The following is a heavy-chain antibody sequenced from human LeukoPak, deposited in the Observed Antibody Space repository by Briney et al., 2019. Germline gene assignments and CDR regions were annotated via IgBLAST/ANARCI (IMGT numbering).Heavy chain of an antibody. V-gene: IGHV4-39*01. CDR3: ARFPGISVAGTFLGDY. CDR2: IYYSGST. J-gene: IGHJ4*02. D-gene: IGHD6-19*01. CDR1: GGSISSSSYY. Sequence: SETLSLTCTVSGGSISSSSYYWVWIRQPPGKGLEWIGGIYYSGSTYYNPSLKSRVTISVDTSKNQFSLKLSSVTAADTAVYYCARFPGISVAGTFLGDYWGQGTLVTVSS.